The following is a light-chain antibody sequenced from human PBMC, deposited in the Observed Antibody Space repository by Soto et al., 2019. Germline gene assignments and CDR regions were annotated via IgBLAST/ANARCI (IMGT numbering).Light chain of an antibody. CDR3: LQHGTTPYA. CDR2: DAS. Sequence: EIVLTQSPGILSLSPGERVTLSCRASQSVRNTNLAWYQQKPGQAPRLPISDASSRAPGIPDRFSGSGSGTDFTLSISRLEPEDFAVYYCLQHGTTPYAFGQGTKLEIK. CDR1: QSVRNTN. V-gene: IGKV3-20*01. J-gene: IGKJ2*01.